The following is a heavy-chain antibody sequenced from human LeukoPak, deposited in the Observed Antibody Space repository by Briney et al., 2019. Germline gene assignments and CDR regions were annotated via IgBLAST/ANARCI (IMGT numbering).Heavy chain of an antibody. D-gene: IGHD6-13*01. Sequence: KTGGSLRLSCAASGFTFSDRDMDWVRQAPGKGLEWVGRIKSKTDGGTPDYAAPVKGRFTISRDDSKNTLYLQMNSLKTEDTAVYYCTGVSRSSWYDYWGQGTLVTVSS. CDR2: IKSKTDGGTP. CDR1: GFTFSDRD. V-gene: IGHV3-15*01. CDR3: TGVSRSSWYDY. J-gene: IGHJ4*02.